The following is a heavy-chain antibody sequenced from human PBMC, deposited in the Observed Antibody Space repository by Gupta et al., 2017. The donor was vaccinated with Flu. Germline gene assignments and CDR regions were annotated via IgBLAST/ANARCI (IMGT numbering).Heavy chain of an antibody. CDR2: IKQDGSEK. D-gene: IGHD1-1*01. CDR3: ARNWNAFYYGMDV. V-gene: IGHV3-7*01. J-gene: IGHJ6*02. Sequence: RQAPGKGLEWVANIKQDGSEKYYVDSVKGRFTISRDNVKNSLYLQMNSLRAEDTAVYYCARNWNAFYYGMDVWGQGTTVTVSS.